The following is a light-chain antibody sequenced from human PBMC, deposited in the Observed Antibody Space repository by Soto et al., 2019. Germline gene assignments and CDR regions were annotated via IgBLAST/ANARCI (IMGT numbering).Light chain of an antibody. CDR1: SSDVGSYNL. CDR3: CSYAGDSTWV. V-gene: IGLV2-23*01. J-gene: IGLJ3*02. CDR2: EGS. Sequence: QSALTQPASVSGSPGQSITISCAGASSDVGSYNLVSWYQQHPGKAPNLMIYEGSKRPSGVSNRFSGSKSGNTASLTISGLQAEDEADYYCCSYAGDSTWVFGGGTKLTVL.